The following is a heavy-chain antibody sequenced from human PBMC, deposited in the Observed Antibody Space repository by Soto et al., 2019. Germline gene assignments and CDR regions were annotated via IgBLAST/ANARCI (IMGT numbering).Heavy chain of an antibody. D-gene: IGHD5-18*01. V-gene: IGHV3-33*01. J-gene: IGHJ6*02. CDR1: GFTFSSYG. CDR2: IWYDGSNK. Sequence: GGSLRLSCAASGFTFSSYGMHWVRQAPGKGLEWVAVIWYDGSNKYYADSVKGRFTISRDNSKNTLYLQMNSLRAEDTAVYYCARDVDTAGGGYYYGMDVWGQGTTVTVSS. CDR3: ARDVDTAGGGYYYGMDV.